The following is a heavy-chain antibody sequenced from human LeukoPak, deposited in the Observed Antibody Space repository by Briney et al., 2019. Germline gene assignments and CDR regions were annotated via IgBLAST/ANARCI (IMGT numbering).Heavy chain of an antibody. CDR2: IYYSGST. D-gene: IGHD3-22*01. Sequence: SETLFLTCTVFGGSISSYYWSWIRQPPGKGLEWIGYIYYSGSTNYNPSLKSRVTISVDTSKNQFSLKLSSVTAADTAVYYCARVRYYYDSSGYYYSDAFDIWGQGTMVTVSS. CDR1: GGSISSYY. CDR3: ARVRYYYDSSGYYYSDAFDI. V-gene: IGHV4-59*01. J-gene: IGHJ3*02.